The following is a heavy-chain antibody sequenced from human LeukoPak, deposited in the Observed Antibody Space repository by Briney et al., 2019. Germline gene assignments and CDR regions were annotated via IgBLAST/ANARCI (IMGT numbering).Heavy chain of an antibody. D-gene: IGHD2-2*01. CDR3: ARGSIVVVPAAKYNWFDP. CDR2: VHHSGTT. V-gene: IGHV4-4*02. CDR1: GGSIDTINW. J-gene: IGHJ5*02. Sequence: PSETLSLTCSVSGGSIDTINWWSWVRQPPGKGLEWIGEVHHSGTTSYNPSLKSRITMSVDTSKNQFYLKLSSVTAADTAVYYCARGSIVVVPAAKYNWFDPWGQGTLVTVSS.